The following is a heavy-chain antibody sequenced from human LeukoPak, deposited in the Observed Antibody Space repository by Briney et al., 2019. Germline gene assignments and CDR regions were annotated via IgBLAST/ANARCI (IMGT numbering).Heavy chain of an antibody. V-gene: IGHV3-23*03. CDR2: MYIDGNR. CDR1: GFTFSSYG. CDR3: ARVHFYYMDI. D-gene: IGHD5/OR15-5a*01. J-gene: IGHJ6*03. Sequence: GGSLRLSCAASGFTFSSYGMSWVRQAPGKGLQWVSMMYIDGNRYYADSVKGRFTISRDNSKNTLFLQMDSLRADDTAVYYCARVHFYYMDIWGKGTTVTISS.